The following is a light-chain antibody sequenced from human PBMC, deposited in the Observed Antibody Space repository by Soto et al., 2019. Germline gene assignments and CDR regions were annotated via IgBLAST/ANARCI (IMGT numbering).Light chain of an antibody. J-gene: IGKJ1*01. V-gene: IGKV1-27*01. CDR1: QGISNY. CDR2: AAS. Sequence: DIQMTQYPSSLSASVGDRVTITCRARQGISNYLAWYQQKPGKVPKLLIYAASTLQSGVPSRFSGSGSGTDFTLTISSLQPEDVATYYCQKYNSATWPVGQWTKVEIK. CDR3: QKYNSATWP.